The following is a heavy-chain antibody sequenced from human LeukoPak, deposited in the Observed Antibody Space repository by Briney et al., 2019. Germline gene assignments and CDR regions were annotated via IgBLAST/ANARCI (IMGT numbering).Heavy chain of an antibody. CDR2: IHSDGSSI. CDR3: AITVTGGIDY. Sequence: PGGSLRLSCAASGFTFSSYWMHWVRQAPGKGLVWVSRIHSDGSSISYADSVKGRFTISRDNAKNTLYLQMNSLRVEDTAVYYCAITVTGGIDYWGQGTLVTVSS. CDR1: GFTFSSYW. D-gene: IGHD4-17*01. V-gene: IGHV3-74*01. J-gene: IGHJ4*02.